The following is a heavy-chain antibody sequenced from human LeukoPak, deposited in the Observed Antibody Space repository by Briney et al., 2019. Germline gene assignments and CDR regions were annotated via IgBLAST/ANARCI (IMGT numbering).Heavy chain of an antibody. D-gene: IGHD6-13*01. CDR1: GGSISSSNW. CDR2: IYHSGST. V-gene: IGHV4-4*02. Sequence: PSGTLSLTCAVSGGSISSSNWWSWVRQPPGKGLEWIGEIYHSGSTNYNPSLKSRVTISVDKSKNQFSLKVNSVTAADTAVYYCARGRPQQLILGPLFDYWGQGILVTVSS. J-gene: IGHJ4*02. CDR3: ARGRPQQLILGPLFDY.